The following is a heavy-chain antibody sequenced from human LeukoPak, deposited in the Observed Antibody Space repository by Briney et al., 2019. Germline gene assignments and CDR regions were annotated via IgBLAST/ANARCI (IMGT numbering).Heavy chain of an antibody. CDR1: GFTFSSHW. V-gene: IGHV3-7*01. CDR2: IKQDGSNK. CDR3: AKDHYYYGSGIYFMHYFDY. Sequence: PGGSLRLSCAASGFTFSSHWMTWVRQAPGRGLEWVANIKQDGSNKYYADSVKGRFTISRENSKNTLHLQMNSLRAEDTAVYYCAKDHYYYGSGIYFMHYFDYWGQGTLVTVSS. D-gene: IGHD3-10*01. J-gene: IGHJ4*02.